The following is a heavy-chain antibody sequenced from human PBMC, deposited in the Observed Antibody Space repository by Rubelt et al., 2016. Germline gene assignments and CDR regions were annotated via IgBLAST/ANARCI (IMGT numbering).Heavy chain of an antibody. V-gene: IGHV1-69*08. CDR2: IIPLLDTP. D-gene: IGHD3-3*01. J-gene: IGHJ4*02. Sequence: QVQLVQSGAAVKKPGSSVRVSCKASGGSFNSEAISWVRHAPGQGHEWMGRIIPLLDTPSYAQKFQGRVTIGAEKSTTTAYMYLSSLRSEDTAIYYCARAGRYDNFVLWGQGTLVSVSS. CDR3: ARAGRYDNFVL. CDR1: GGSFNSEA.